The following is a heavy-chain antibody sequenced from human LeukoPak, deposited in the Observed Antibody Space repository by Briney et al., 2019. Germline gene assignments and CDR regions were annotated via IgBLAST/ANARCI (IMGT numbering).Heavy chain of an antibody. Sequence: PGGSLRLSCAASGFTFSSYSMNWVRQAPGKGLEWVSYISSSSTIYYADSVKGRFTISRDNAKNSLYLQMNSLRAEDTAVYYCARDRVTIFGVVIIGPDAFDIWGQGTMVTVSS. CDR3: ARDRVTIFGVVIIGPDAFDI. V-gene: IGHV3-48*04. CDR1: GFTFSSYS. D-gene: IGHD3-3*01. CDR2: ISSSSTI. J-gene: IGHJ3*02.